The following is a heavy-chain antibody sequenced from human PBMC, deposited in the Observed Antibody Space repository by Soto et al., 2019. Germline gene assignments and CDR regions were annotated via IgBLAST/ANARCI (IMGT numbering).Heavy chain of an antibody. J-gene: IGHJ3*02. Sequence: VQLLESGGGLVQPGGSLRLSCAASGFTFSSYAMSWVRQAPGKGLEWVSAISGSGGSTYYADSVKGRFPISRDNSKNTLYLKMNSLRAEETAVYYCAKDRSGSSYYLDAFDIWGQGTMVTVSS. D-gene: IGHD3-10*01. CDR3: AKDRSGSSYYLDAFDI. V-gene: IGHV3-23*01. CDR2: ISGSGGST. CDR1: GFTFSSYA.